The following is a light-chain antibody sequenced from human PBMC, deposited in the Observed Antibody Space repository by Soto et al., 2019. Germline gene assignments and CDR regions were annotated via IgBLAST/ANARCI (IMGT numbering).Light chain of an antibody. V-gene: IGKV1-5*01. CDR2: DAS. CDR3: QQYYSFPIT. CDR1: QSISSW. J-gene: IGKJ5*01. Sequence: DIQMTQSPSTLSASVGDRVTITFRASQSISSWLAWYQQKPGKAPKLLIYDASSLESGVPSRFSGSGSGTDFTLTISCLQSEDFATYYCQQYYSFPITFGQGTRLEIK.